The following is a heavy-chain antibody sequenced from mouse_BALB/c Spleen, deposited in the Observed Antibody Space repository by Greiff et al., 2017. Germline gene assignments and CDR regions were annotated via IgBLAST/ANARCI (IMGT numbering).Heavy chain of an antibody. CDR2: ISYSGST. Sequence: EVMLVESGPGLVKPSQSLSLTCTVTGYSITSDYAWNWIRQFPGNKLEWMGYISYSGSTSYNPSLKSRISITRDTSKNQFFLQLNSVTTEDTATYYCARKGGSIYYGNYEAYWGQGTLVTVSA. D-gene: IGHD2-1*01. CDR1: GYSITSDYA. V-gene: IGHV3-2*02. J-gene: IGHJ3*01. CDR3: ARKGGSIYYGNYEAY.